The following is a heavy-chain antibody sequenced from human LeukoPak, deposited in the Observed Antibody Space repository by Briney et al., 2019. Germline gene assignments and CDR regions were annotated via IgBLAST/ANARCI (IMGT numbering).Heavy chain of an antibody. V-gene: IGHV3-30-3*01. CDR1: GFTFSSYA. D-gene: IGHD2-8*01. CDR2: ISYDGSNK. Sequence: GGSLRLSCAASGFTFSSYAMHWVRQAPGKGLEWVAVISYDGSNKYYADSVKGRFTISRDNSKNTLYLQMNSLRAEGTAVYYCARKNGAIDYWGQGTLVTVSS. J-gene: IGHJ4*02. CDR3: ARKNGAIDY.